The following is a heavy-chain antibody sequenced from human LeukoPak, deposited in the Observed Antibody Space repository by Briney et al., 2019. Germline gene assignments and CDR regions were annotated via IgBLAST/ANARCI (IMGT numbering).Heavy chain of an antibody. CDR2: IWYDGSNK. J-gene: IGHJ4*02. Sequence: PGRSLRLSCAASGFTFSSYGMHWVRQAPGKGLEWVAVIWYDGSNKYYADSVEGRFTISRDNSKNTLYLQMNSLRAEDTAVYYCARAIDILTGYGPMGYWGQGTLVTVSS. V-gene: IGHV3-33*01. CDR1: GFTFSSYG. CDR3: ARAIDILTGYGPMGY. D-gene: IGHD3-9*01.